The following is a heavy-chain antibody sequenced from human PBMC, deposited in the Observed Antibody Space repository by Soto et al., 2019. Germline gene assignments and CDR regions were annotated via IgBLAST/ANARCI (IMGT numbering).Heavy chain of an antibody. CDR3: SRNPSSHSTGGYYFDS. J-gene: IGHJ4*02. CDR2: RNESNGNT. V-gene: IGHV1-3*01. Sequence: GASVQVSRMASGYTCSRYAMHWVRQPPGQGLESRGWRNESNGNTRNSHKLQGRVTITKERFASTVYMELSSLRPEDTAVYYCSRNPSSHSTGGYYFDSWGQGTLVTVSS. CDR1: GYTCSRYA. D-gene: IGHD6-19*01.